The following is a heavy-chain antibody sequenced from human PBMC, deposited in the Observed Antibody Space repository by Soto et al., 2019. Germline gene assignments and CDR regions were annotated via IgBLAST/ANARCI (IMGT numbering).Heavy chain of an antibody. D-gene: IGHD3-22*01. V-gene: IGHV3-72*01. Sequence: GGSLRLSCAVSGFTLSDHYIDWVRQAPWKGLEWVGRSRDKAQGYSTAYAASVKGRFTTSRDEPKNSVYLQMNSLKTEDTAVYYCVRDTYFPNSSRYTRCFDYSGQGTLVTVSS. CDR2: SRDKAQGYST. J-gene: IGHJ4*02. CDR3: VRDTYFPNSSRYTRCFDY. CDR1: GFTLSDHY.